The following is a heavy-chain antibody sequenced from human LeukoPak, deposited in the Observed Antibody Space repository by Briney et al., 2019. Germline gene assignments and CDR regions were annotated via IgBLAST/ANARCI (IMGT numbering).Heavy chain of an antibody. J-gene: IGHJ6*02. CDR1: GGTFSIYA. CDR2: IIPILGIA. Sequence: SVKVSCTASGGTFSIYAISWVRQAPGQGLEWMGRIIPILGIANYAQKFQGRVTITADKSTSTAYMELSSLRSEDTAVYYCARTVVVVTAILYGMDVWGQGTTVTVSS. CDR3: ARTVVVVTAILYGMDV. D-gene: IGHD2-21*02. V-gene: IGHV1-69*04.